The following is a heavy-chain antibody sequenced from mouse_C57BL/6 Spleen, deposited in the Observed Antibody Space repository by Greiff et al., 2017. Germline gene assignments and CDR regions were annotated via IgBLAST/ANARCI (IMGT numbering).Heavy chain of an antibody. CDR3: ARGGIYYDYDGAMDY. J-gene: IGHJ4*01. D-gene: IGHD2-4*01. V-gene: IGHV1-64*01. CDR2: IHPNSGST. Sequence: VQLQQPGAELVKPGASVKLSCKASGYTFTSYWMHWVKQRPGQGLEWIGMIHPNSGSTNYNEKFKSKATLTVDKSSSTAYMQLSSLTSEDSAVYYCARGGIYYDYDGAMDYWGQGTSVTVSS. CDR1: GYTFTSYW.